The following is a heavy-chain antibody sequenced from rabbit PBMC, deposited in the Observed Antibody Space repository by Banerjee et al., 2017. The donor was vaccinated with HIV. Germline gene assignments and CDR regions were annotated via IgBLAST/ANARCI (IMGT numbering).Heavy chain of an antibody. CDR1: GFSFSSTYY. CDR2: IATGSAAT. D-gene: IGHD3-3*01. J-gene: IGHJ4*01. Sequence: QEQLVESGGGLVQPEGSLTLTCTASGFSFSSTYYMCWVRQAPGKGLEWIGCIATGSAATYYASWAKGRFTISKASTTVTLQLNSLTAADTATYFCARDLYITGGPYAPFNLWGPGTLVTVS. V-gene: IGHV1S45*01. CDR3: ARDLYITGGPYAPFNL.